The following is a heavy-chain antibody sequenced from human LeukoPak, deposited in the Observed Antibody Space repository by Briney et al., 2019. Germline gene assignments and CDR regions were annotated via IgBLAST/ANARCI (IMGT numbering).Heavy chain of an antibody. CDR3: ARDSAAAGTNWFDP. CDR2: IYYSGST. V-gene: IGHV4-39*07. CDR1: GGSIRSSSYY. D-gene: IGHD6-13*01. J-gene: IGHJ5*02. Sequence: PSETLSLTCTVSGGSIRSSSYYWGWIRQPPGKGLEWIGSIYYSGSTYYNPSLKSRVTISVDTSKNQFSLKLSSVTAADTAVYYCARDSAAAGTNWFDPWGQGTLVTVSP.